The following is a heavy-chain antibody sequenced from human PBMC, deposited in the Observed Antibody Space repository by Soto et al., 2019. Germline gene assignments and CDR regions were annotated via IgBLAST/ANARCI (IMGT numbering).Heavy chain of an antibody. D-gene: IGHD4-17*01. CDR3: ARGGGPGDYSPEYYFDY. CDR1: GGSISSGGYY. Sequence: QVQLQESGPGLVKPSQTLSLTCTVSGGSISSGGYYWSWIRQHPGKGLEWIGYIYYSGSTYYNPSLKSRVTISVDTSKKQFSLKLSSVTAADTAVYYCARGGGPGDYSPEYYFDYWGQGTLVTVSS. V-gene: IGHV4-31*03. CDR2: IYYSGST. J-gene: IGHJ4*02.